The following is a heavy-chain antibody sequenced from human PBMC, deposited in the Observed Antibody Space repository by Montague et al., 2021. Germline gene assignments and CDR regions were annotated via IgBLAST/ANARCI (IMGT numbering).Heavy chain of an antibody. D-gene: IGHD6-19*01. Sequence: SLRLSCAASGFTFRTYGMNWFRQAPGKGLEWVSYITGSSSSIYYADSVRGRFTISRDNPKNSLYLQMNSLRDKDTAVYYCARDSYSSGWYSAEYFQHWGQGTLVTVSS. CDR3: ARDSYSSGWYSAEYFQH. J-gene: IGHJ1*01. CDR2: ITGSSSSI. V-gene: IGHV3-48*02. CDR1: GFTFRTYG.